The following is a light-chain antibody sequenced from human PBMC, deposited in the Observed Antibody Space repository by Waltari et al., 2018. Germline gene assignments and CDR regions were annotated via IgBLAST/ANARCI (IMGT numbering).Light chain of an antibody. J-gene: IGKJ1*01. CDR1: QCISSY. V-gene: IGKV1-39*01. CDR2: AAS. CDR3: QQSYDDPRT. Sequence: DIQMTQSPSPRSASVVDRVTITCRSSQCISSYLNWYQQKPGKAPNLLIYAASSLQSGVPSRFSGSGSGTDFTLTIRSLQPVDFATYYCQQSYDDPRTFGQGTKVEI.